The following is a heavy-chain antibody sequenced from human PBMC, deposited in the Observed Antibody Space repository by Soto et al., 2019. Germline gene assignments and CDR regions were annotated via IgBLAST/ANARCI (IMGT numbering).Heavy chain of an antibody. V-gene: IGHV4-34*01. CDR1: GGSFSGYY. CDR2: INHSGST. CDR3: ARGQASNNNPDIVVVPAAIWLDP. J-gene: IGHJ5*02. Sequence: SETLSLTCAVYGGSFSGYYWSWIRQPPGKGLEWIGEINHSGSTNYNPSLKSRVTISVDTSKNQFSLKLGSVTAADTAVYYCARGQASNNNPDIVVVPAAIWLDPWGQGTLVTVSS. D-gene: IGHD2-2*01.